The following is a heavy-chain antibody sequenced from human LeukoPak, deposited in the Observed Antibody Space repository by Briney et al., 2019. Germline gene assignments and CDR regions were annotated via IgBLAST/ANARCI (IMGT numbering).Heavy chain of an antibody. J-gene: IGHJ5*02. CDR1: GGSFSGYY. Sequence: SQTPSLTCAVYGGSFSGYYWSWIRQPPGKGLEWIGEINHSGSTYYNPSLKSRVTISVDTSKNQFSLKLSSVTAADTAVYYCARVYSSGWYTPQLPFDPWGQGTLVTVSS. V-gene: IGHV4-34*01. CDR2: INHSGST. D-gene: IGHD6-19*01. CDR3: ARVYSSGWYTPQLPFDP.